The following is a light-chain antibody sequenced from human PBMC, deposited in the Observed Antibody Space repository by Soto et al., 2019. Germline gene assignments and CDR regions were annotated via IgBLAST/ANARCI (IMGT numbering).Light chain of an antibody. CDR3: SSFTRSNSYV. J-gene: IGLJ1*01. Sequence: SARTQPASVSGSPGQSITISCTGTSSDVGAYNYVSWYQQHPGKVTKLMIYDVSDRPSGVSNRFSGSKSGNTDSLTISGLQAEDGADYYCSSFTRSNSYVFGPGTKVTVL. CDR1: SSDVGAYNY. CDR2: DVS. V-gene: IGLV2-14*03.